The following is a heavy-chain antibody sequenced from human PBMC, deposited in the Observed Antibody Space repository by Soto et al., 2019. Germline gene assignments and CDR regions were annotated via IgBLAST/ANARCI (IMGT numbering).Heavy chain of an antibody. D-gene: IGHD2-15*01. J-gene: IGHJ6*02. CDR1: GFTFDDYA. V-gene: IGHV3-9*01. Sequence: GGSLRLSCAASGFTFDDYAMHWVRQAPGKGLEWVSGISWNSGSIGYADSVKGRFTISRDNAKNSLYLQMNSLRAEDTALYYCPKGACSGGSCYYYYYYYGMDVWGQGTTVTVSS. CDR2: ISWNSGSI. CDR3: PKGACSGGSCYYYYYYYGMDV.